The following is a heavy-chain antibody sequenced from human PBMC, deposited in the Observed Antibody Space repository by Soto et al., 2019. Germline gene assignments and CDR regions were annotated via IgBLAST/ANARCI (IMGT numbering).Heavy chain of an antibody. CDR2: MIPDSGRT. CDR3: ARSDQFGFGVDY. V-gene: IGHV1-8*01. J-gene: IGHJ4*02. D-gene: IGHD3-10*01. CDR1: GYTFTNHD. Sequence: QVQLVQSGAEVKKPGASVKVSCKASGYTFTNHDINWVRQVPGQGLEWMGWMIPDSGRTGYAQKFQGRVTMTRNTSTSTAYMELSSLRHEDTAVYYCARSDQFGFGVDYWGQATLVTVSS.